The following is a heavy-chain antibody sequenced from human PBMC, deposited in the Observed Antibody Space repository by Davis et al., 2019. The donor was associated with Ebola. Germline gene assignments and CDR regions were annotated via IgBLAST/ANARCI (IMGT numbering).Heavy chain of an antibody. V-gene: IGHV3-23*01. CDR1: GFVFSNYA. D-gene: IGHD1-26*01. J-gene: IGHJ3*02. CDR3: AKDTSNIWFDI. CDR2: LGTSADT. Sequence: PGGSLRLSCAASGFVFSNYAMTWVRQAPGKGLEWVSTLGTSADTYYADSVKGRFTISRDNSKNTLYLQMNGLRVEDTAIYYCAKDTSNIWFDIWGQGTNVTVSS.